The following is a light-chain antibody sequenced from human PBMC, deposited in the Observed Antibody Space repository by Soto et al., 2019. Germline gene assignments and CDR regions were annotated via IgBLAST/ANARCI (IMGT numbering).Light chain of an antibody. Sequence: QSALTQPASVSGSPGQSITISCTGTSSDVGGYNYVSWYQQHPGKAPKLMIYEVSNRPSGVSNRFSGSKSGNTASLTISGLQAEDEADYYCSSYTSSSTLYVLGTGTKVT. J-gene: IGLJ1*01. CDR2: EVS. V-gene: IGLV2-14*01. CDR1: SSDVGGYNY. CDR3: SSYTSSSTLYV.